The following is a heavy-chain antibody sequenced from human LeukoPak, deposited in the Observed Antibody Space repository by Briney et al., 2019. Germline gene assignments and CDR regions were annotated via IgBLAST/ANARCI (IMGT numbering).Heavy chain of an antibody. V-gene: IGHV4-59*01. CDR1: GGSFSGYL. CDR2: IYYSGST. CDR3: ARSGGWKSSTDI. Sequence: SETLSLTCTVSGGSFSGYLWSWLRQPPGKGLEWIGYIYYSGSTNYNPSLKSRVTISVDTSKNQFSLKLSSVTAADTAVYYCARSGGWKSSTDIWGQGTMVTVSS. D-gene: IGHD6-13*01. J-gene: IGHJ3*02.